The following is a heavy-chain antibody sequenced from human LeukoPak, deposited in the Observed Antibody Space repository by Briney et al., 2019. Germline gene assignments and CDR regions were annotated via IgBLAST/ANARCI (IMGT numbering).Heavy chain of an antibody. CDR1: GFTFSSYS. J-gene: IGHJ4*02. CDR3: AKEGRSLQTY. V-gene: IGHV3-21*04. D-gene: IGHD5-24*01. CDR2: ISSSSSYI. Sequence: GGSLRLSCAASGFTFSSYSMNWVRQAPGKGLEWVSSISSSSSYIYYADSVKGRFTISRDNAKNSLYLQMNSLRVEDTAVYYCAKEGRSLQTYWGQGTLVAVSS.